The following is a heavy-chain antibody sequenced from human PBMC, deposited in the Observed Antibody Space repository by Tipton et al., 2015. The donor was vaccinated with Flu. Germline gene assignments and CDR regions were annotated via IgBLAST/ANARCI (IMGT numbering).Heavy chain of an antibody. CDR3: ARDIGAFQF. V-gene: IGHV4-59*12. D-gene: IGHD3-16*01. Sequence: TLSLTCTVSGGSINNYYWTWIRQPPGKGLEWIGDIYYSGRTTYDPSLKSRVTISVDTSKNQFSLRLNSVTAADTAVYYCARDIGAFQFWGQGTLVTVSS. CDR2: IYYSGRT. J-gene: IGHJ1*01. CDR1: GGSINNYY.